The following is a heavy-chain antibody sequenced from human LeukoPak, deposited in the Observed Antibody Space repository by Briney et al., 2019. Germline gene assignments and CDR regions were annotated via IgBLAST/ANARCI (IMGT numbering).Heavy chain of an antibody. D-gene: IGHD6-19*01. CDR2: INPNSGAT. V-gene: IGHV1-2*02. J-gene: IGHJ4*02. CDR1: GYTFRDYL. CDR3: SRDNKRDQWLASGGDS. Sequence: ASVKVSFKASGYTFRDYLLHCVRQAPGQGLEWMGYINPNSGATLFAPKLQGRVTLTRDTSINTAYMELTKLTSDDTALYFCSRDNKRDQWLASGGDSWGQGTLVIVSS.